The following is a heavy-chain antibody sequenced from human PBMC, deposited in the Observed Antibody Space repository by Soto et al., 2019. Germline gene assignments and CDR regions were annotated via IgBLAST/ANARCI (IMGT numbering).Heavy chain of an antibody. CDR1: GYAFTSYA. V-gene: IGHV1-3*01. CDR2: INAGNGNT. J-gene: IGHJ5*02. CDR3: ARDRQTPNWIEP. Sequence: ASVKVSFKASGYAFTSYAMHWVRQAPGQRLEWMGWINAGNGNTKYSQKFQGRVTITRDTSASTAYMELSSLRSEDTAVYYCARDRQTPNWIEPSDKGTLVTVS.